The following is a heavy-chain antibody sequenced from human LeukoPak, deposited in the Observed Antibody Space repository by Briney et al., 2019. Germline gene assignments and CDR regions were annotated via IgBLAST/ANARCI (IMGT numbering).Heavy chain of an antibody. V-gene: IGHV3-23*01. J-gene: IGHJ1*01. D-gene: IGHD4-23*01. Sequence: PGGSLRLSCAASGFTFSFYAMNWVRQAPGKGLEWVSSISGSGGSTYYADSVKGRFTISRDNSKNTLYLQMNSLRAEDTAVYYCAKLMLDDYSGYFQHWGQGTLVTVSS. CDR3: AKLMLDDYSGYFQH. CDR1: GFTFSFYA. CDR2: ISGSGGST.